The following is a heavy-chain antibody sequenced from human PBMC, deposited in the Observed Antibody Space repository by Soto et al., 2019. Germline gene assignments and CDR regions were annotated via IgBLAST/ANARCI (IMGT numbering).Heavy chain of an antibody. CDR1: GGSISSGDYY. J-gene: IGHJ3*02. Sequence: QVQLQESGPGLVKPSQTLSLTCTVSGGSISSGDYYWIWIRQPPGKGLEWIGNLYYSGNTYYNPALKSRVTISVNTTKTQYSLKLSCVTAADTAVYYGARVRECPDSWGQGTMVTVSS. CDR2: LYYSGNT. CDR3: ARVRECPDS. D-gene: IGHD3-3*01. V-gene: IGHV4-30-4*01.